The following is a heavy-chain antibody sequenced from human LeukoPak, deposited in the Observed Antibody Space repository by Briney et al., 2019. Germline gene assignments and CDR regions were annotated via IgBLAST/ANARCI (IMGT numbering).Heavy chain of an antibody. CDR2: INHSGST. V-gene: IGHV4-34*01. J-gene: IGHJ4*02. D-gene: IGHD5-12*01. Sequence: SETLSLTCAVYGGSFSGYYWSWIRQPPGKGLEWIGEINHSGSTNYNPSLKSRVTISVDTSKNQFSLKLSSVTAADTAVYYCARGGGIVATIFPHPLWFDYWGQGTLVTVSS. CDR3: ARGGGIVATIFPHPLWFDY. CDR1: GGSFSGYY.